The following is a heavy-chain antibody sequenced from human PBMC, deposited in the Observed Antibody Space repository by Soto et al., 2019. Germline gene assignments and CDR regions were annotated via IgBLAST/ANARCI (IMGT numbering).Heavy chain of an antibody. CDR1: GYTFTSYG. CDR2: ISAYNGNT. D-gene: IGHD3-16*02. J-gene: IGHJ4*01. CDR3: ARDSNWGGMITCGGVIVIDY. V-gene: IGHV1-18*01. Sequence: ASVKVSCKASGYTFTSYGISWVRQAPGQGLEWMGWISAYNGNTNYAQKLQGRVTMTTDTSTSTAYIELRSLRSDDTAVYYCARDSNWGGMITCGGVIVIDYWG.